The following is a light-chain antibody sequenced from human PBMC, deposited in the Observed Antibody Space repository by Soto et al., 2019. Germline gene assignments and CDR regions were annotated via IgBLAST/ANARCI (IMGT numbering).Light chain of an antibody. CDR1: SSNIGNNY. V-gene: IGLV1-51*01. J-gene: IGLJ2*01. Sequence: QSVVTQPPSVSAAPGQRVTISCSGASSNIGNNYVSWYQQLPLTAPKLLIYDTNKRPSGIPDRFSASKSGTSATLVITGLQTGDEADCFCATWDSSLRGVVFGGATKLTVL. CDR2: DTN. CDR3: ATWDSSLRGVV.